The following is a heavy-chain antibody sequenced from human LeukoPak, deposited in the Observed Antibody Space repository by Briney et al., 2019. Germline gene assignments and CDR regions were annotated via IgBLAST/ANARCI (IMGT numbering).Heavy chain of an antibody. CDR3: ARALAGSGTDPPPYYHYYGMDV. D-gene: IGHD3-10*01. CDR2: IIPILGIA. V-gene: IGHV1-69*04. Sequence: GASVKVSCKASGGTFSSYAISWVRQAPGQGLEWMGRIIPILGIANYAQKFQGRVTITADKSTSTAYMELSSLRSEDTAVYYCARALAGSGTDPPPYYHYYGMDVWGQGTTVTVSS. J-gene: IGHJ6*02. CDR1: GGTFSSYA.